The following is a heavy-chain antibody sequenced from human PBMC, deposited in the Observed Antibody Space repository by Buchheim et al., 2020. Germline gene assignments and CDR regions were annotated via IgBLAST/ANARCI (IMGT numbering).Heavy chain of an antibody. V-gene: IGHV4-59*01. J-gene: IGHJ6*02. CDR2: IYYSGST. CDR3: ARDRFLEWSTDYYYYGMDV. CDR1: GGSISSYY. Sequence: QVQLQESGPGLVKPSETLSLTCTVSGGSISSYYWSWIRQPPGKGLEWIGYIYYSGSTNYNPSLKSRVTISVDTSKNQFSLKLSSVTAADTAVYYCARDRFLEWSTDYYYYGMDVWGQGTT. D-gene: IGHD3-3*01.